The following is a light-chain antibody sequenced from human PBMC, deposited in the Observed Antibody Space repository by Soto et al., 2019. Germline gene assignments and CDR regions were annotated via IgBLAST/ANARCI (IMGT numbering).Light chain of an antibody. CDR2: AVT. J-gene: IGLJ1*01. V-gene: IGLV2-14*01. Sequence: QSALTQPASVPGYPGQSITISCTGTSSDVGGYNYVSWYQQHPGKAPKLMIYAVTDRPSGVSSRFSGSKSGNTASLTISGLQAEDEADYYCSSYTSSSTLFGTGTKVTVL. CDR1: SSDVGGYNY. CDR3: SSYTSSSTL.